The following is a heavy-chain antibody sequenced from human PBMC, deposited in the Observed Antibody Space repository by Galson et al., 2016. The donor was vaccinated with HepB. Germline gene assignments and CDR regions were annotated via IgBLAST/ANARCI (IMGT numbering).Heavy chain of an antibody. CDR2: ISYDGYKT. Sequence: SLRLSCAASGFSFSGYGIHWVRQAPGKGLEWVAVISYDGYKTYYADSVKGRFSISRDNYKNSVSLQINSMRTEDTAVYYRAKADTGYIWDPIDMWGQGTRVTVSP. CDR1: GFSFSGYG. CDR3: AKADTGYIWDPIDM. D-gene: IGHD5-12*01. V-gene: IGHV3-30*18. J-gene: IGHJ3*02.